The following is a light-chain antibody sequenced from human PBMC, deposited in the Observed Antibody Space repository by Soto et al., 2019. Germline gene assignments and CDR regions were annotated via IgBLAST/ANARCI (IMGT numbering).Light chain of an antibody. V-gene: IGKV3-20*01. CDR3: QQYGSSPRT. J-gene: IGKJ1*01. CDR2: GAS. CDR1: QKISSTV. Sequence: IVLTQSPGILSLSPRERARLSCTPSQKISSTVLAWYQQKPGQAPRLLIYGASSRTTGIPDRFSGSGSGTDFTLTISRLEPEDFAVYYCQQYGSSPRTFGQGTKVDIK.